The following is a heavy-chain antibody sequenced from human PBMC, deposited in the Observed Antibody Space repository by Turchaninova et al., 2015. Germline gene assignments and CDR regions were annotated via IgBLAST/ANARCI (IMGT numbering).Heavy chain of an antibody. D-gene: IGHD3-10*01. CDR2: VNYSGTT. CDR1: GVSDSSNREN. CDR3: ASPHGDSAFYYLDY. Sequence: QLQLQESGPGLGKPSATLSPPRPVSGVSDSSNRENWGWGRPPPGKGLEGIGSVNYSGTTYYSPSLKSRLTISVDTSKRQFSLRLTSMTAADTAVYYCASPHGDSAFYYLDYWGQGIPVTVAS. V-gene: IGHV4-39*01. J-gene: IGHJ4*02.